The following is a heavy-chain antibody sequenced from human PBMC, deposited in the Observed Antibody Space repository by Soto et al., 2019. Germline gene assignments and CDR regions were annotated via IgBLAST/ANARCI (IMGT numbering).Heavy chain of an antibody. Sequence: XVQVVQSGAEVKKPGSSVKVSCKVTGGIFTNNAISWVRQAPXQGLXWLGGVIPLFDTAYYAQIFRGRLKISADGATTTAYMELSGLTSADTAVYFCATGGHNDGYNFYHGMDVRGQGTTVTVS. CDR3: ATGGHNDGYNFYHGMDV. CDR1: GGIFTNNA. V-gene: IGHV1-69*01. D-gene: IGHD5-18*01. CDR2: VIPLFDTA. J-gene: IGHJ6*02.